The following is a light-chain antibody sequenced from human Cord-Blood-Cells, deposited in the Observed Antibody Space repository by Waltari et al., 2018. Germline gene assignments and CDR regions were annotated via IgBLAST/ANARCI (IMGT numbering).Light chain of an antibody. CDR3: QTWGTGIQV. CDR1: RGNLSHA. CDR2: LNSDGSH. Sequence: QLVLPQSPSASASLVASVKPTCTLSRGNLSHATPWHQQQPEKGPRYLMKLNSDGSHSKGDGIPDRFSGSSSGAERYLTISSLQSEDEADYYCQTWGTGIQVFGGGTKLTVL. V-gene: IGLV4-69*01. J-gene: IGLJ3*02.